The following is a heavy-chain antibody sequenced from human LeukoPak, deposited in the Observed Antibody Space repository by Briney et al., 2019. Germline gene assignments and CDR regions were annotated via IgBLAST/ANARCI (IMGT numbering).Heavy chain of an antibody. CDR3: ARAAPCDFWSGYSYYDYYMDV. D-gene: IGHD3-3*01. V-gene: IGHV1-18*01. CDR2: ISAYNGNT. CDR1: GYTFTSYG. J-gene: IGHJ6*03. Sequence: ASVKLSCKASGYTFTSYGISWVRQAPGQGLEWMGWISAYNGNTNSAQKLQGRVTMTTDTSTSTAYMELRSLRSDDTAVYYCARAAPCDFWSGYSYYDYYMDVWGKGTTVTVSS.